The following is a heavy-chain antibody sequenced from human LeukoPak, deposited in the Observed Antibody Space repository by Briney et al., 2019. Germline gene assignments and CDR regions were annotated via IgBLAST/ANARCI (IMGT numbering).Heavy chain of an antibody. V-gene: IGHV1-69*01. J-gene: IGHJ3*02. Sequence: GSSVKVSCKASGGTFSSYAISWVRQAPGQGLEWMGGIIPIFGTANYAQKFQGRVTITADESTSTAYMELSSLRSEDTAVYYCASLVSYVNAFDIWGQGTMVTVSS. CDR3: ASLVSYVNAFDI. CDR1: GGTFSSYA. CDR2: IIPIFGTA. D-gene: IGHD3-16*01.